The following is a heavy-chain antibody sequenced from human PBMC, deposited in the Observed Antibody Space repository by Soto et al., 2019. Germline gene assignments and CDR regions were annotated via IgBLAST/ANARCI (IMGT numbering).Heavy chain of an antibody. CDR1: GYTFTSYY. D-gene: IGHD5-12*01. J-gene: IGHJ4*02. Sequence: ASVKVSCXASGYTFTSYYMHWVRQAPGQGLEWMGWISAYNGNTNFAQKLQGRVSLTTDTSSTTAYMELRSLTSDDTAVYYCARDLVPGYTGFSDYWGQGTLVTVSS. CDR3: ARDLVPGYTGFSDY. CDR2: ISAYNGNT. V-gene: IGHV1-18*04.